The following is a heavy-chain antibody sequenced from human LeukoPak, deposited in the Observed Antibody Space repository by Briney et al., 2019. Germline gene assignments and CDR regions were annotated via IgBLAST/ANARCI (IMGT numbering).Heavy chain of an antibody. CDR3: ARRGQQLVSDWFDP. J-gene: IGHJ5*02. V-gene: IGHV4-59*08. D-gene: IGHD6-13*01. CDR2: IHYSGST. Sequence: ASETLSLTCTVSGGAISNYYWSWIRQPPGKGLEWIGYIHYSGSTNYNPSLKSRVTISLDMSKNQISLRLSSVTAADTAVYYCARRGQQLVSDWFDPWGQGTLVTVSS. CDR1: GGAISNYY.